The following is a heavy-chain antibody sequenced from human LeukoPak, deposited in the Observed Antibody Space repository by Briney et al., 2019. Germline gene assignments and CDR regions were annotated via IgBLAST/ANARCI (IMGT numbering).Heavy chain of an antibody. CDR1: GFTFSSYD. D-gene: IGHD3-22*01. CDR3: AKTMSPYYYDSSGF. CDR2: IRYDGSNK. V-gene: IGHV3-30*02. Sequence: AGGSLRLSCAASGFTFSSYDMHWVRQAPGKGLEWVAFIRYDGSNKYYADSVKGRFTISRDNSKNTLYLQMNSLRTEDTAVYYCAKTMSPYYYDSSGFWGQGTLVTVSS. J-gene: IGHJ4*02.